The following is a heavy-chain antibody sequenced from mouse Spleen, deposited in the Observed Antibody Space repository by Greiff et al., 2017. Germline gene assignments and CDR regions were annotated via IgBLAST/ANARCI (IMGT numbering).Heavy chain of an antibody. CDR2: INPNNGGT. Sequence: VQLQQSGPELVKPGASVKISCKASGYTFTDYYMNWVKQSHGKSLEWIGDINPNNGGTSYNQKFKGKATLTVDKSSSTAYMELRSLTSEDSAVYYCARPRRGYFDYWGQGTTLTVSS. CDR3: ARPRRGYFDY. V-gene: IGHV1-26*01. J-gene: IGHJ2*01. CDR1: GYTFTDYY.